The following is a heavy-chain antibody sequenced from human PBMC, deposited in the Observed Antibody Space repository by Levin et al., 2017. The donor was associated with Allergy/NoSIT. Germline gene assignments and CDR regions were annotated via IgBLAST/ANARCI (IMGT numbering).Heavy chain of an antibody. CDR1: GGSISSSSYY. CDR2: IYYSGST. D-gene: IGHD4-17*01. Sequence: SETLSLTCTVSGGSISSSSYYWGWIRQPPGKGLEWIGSIYYSGSTYYNPSLKSRVTISVDTSKNQFSLKLSSVTAADTAVYYCARTGDYGDSRFDYWGQGTLVTVSS. CDR3: ARTGDYGDSRFDY. V-gene: IGHV4-39*01. J-gene: IGHJ4*02.